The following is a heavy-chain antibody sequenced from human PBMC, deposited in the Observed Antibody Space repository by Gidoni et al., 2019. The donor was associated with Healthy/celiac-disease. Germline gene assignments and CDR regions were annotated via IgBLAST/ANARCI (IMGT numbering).Heavy chain of an antibody. J-gene: IGHJ4*02. V-gene: IGHV1-18*04. CDR1: GSTFTSYG. D-gene: IGHD2-21*01. Sequence: QVQLVQSGAEVKKPGASVKVSCTASGSTFTSYGISWVRQAPGQGLEWMGWISAYNGNTNYAQKLQGRVTMTTDTSTSTAYMELRSLRSDDTAVYYCARGPSLYSIQYYFDYWGQGTLVTVSS. CDR2: ISAYNGNT. CDR3: ARGPSLYSIQYYFDY.